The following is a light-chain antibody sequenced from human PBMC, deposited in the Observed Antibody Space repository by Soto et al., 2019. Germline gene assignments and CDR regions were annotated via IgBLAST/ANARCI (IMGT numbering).Light chain of an antibody. V-gene: IGKV1-27*01. CDR3: QKYSSVPV. CDR1: QGIRNF. Sequence: DIRMTQSPTSLSASVGDRVTITCRASQGIRNFVAWYQQKPGKAPKLLIYAASTLKSGVPSRFSGSGSGTDFTLTINRLQPEDVATYSCQKYSSVPVFGPGTKVEIK. J-gene: IGKJ3*01. CDR2: AAS.